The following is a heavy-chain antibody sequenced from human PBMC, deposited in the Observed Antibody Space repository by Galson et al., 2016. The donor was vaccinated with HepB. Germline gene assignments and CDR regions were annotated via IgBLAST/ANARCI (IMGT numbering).Heavy chain of an antibody. CDR2: TVVGSGNT. Sequence: SVKVSCKASGFTFTSSAVQWVRQARGQRLEWIGWTVVGSGNTNYAQKFQERVTVTRDMSTATVYMELSSLRPEDTAIYYCAAVLYCCNVNCYPPRDYWGQGTLVTVSS. CDR1: GFTFTSSA. D-gene: IGHD2-2*01. V-gene: IGHV1-58*01. CDR3: AAVLYCCNVNCYPPRDY. J-gene: IGHJ4*02.